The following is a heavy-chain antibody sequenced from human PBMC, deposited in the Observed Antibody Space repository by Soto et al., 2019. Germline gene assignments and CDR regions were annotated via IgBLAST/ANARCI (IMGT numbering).Heavy chain of an antibody. CDR2: IYSSGST. CDR3: ARFPRGYSYGHFDY. CDR1: GGSISSSSYY. J-gene: IGHJ4*02. V-gene: IGHV4-39*07. Sequence: SETLSLTCTVSGGSISSSSYYWGWIRQPPGKGLEWIGSIYSSGSTYYNPSLKSRVSISVDTSKNQFSLKLSSVTAADTAVYYCARFPRGYSYGHFDYWGQGTLVTVSS. D-gene: IGHD5-18*01.